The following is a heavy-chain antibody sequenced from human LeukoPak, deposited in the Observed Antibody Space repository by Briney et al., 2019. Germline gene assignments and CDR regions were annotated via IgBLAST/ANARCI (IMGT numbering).Heavy chain of an antibody. V-gene: IGHV1-18*01. CDR1: GYTFTSYG. CDR2: ISAYNGNT. CDR3: AREYSSSLLGNWFDP. D-gene: IGHD6-6*01. J-gene: IGHJ5*02. Sequence: ASVKVSCKASGYTFTSYGICWVRQAPGQGLEWMGWISAYNGNTNYAQKLQGRVTMTTDTSTSTAYMELRSLRSDDTAVYYCAREYSSSLLGNWFDPWGQGTLVTVSS.